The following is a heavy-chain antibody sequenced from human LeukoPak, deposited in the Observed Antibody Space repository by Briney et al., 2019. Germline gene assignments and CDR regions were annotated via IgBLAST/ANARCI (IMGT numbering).Heavy chain of an antibody. CDR2: IKYGGTME. D-gene: IGHD5-24*01. CDR3: ARDLNWPGP. J-gene: IGHJ5*02. V-gene: IGHV3-7*03. CDR1: RFTFSTSW. Sequence: PGRSLRLSCVASRFTFSTSWMTWVRQAPGKGLEFVAGIKYGGTMESYVDSVNGRFTISRDNAKNSLYLQMNSLRVDDTAVYYCARDLNWPGPWGQGTLVTVSS.